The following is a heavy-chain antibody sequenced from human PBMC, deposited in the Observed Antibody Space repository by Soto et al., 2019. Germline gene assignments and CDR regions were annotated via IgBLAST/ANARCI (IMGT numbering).Heavy chain of an antibody. D-gene: IGHD4-17*01. V-gene: IGHV4-59*01. CDR1: GGSISSYY. Sequence: QVQLQESGPGLVKPSETLSLTCTVSGGSISSYYWSWIRQPPGKGLEWIGYIYYSGSTIYNPSLKSRVTISVDTSKNQFSLKRSSVTAADTAVYYCARRYGYAFDIWGQGTMVTVSS. J-gene: IGHJ3*02. CDR3: ARRYGYAFDI. CDR2: IYYSGST.